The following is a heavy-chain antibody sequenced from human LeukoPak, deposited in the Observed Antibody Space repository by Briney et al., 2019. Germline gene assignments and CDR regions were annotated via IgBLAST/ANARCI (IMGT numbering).Heavy chain of an antibody. CDR2: IYWDGSRT. CDR3: AKDLALGSSSWTLDY. J-gene: IGHJ4*02. V-gene: IGHV3-43*01. CDR1: GFTFDDYT. Sequence: GGSLRLSCAASGFTFDDYTMHWVRQAPGKGLEWVSLIYWDGSRTYYADSVKGRFTISRDNSKTSLSLQMNSLRTEATALYYCAKDLALGSSSWTLDYWGQGTLATVSS. D-gene: IGHD6-13*01.